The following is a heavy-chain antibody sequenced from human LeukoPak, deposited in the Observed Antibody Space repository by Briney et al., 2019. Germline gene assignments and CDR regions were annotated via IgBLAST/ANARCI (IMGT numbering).Heavy chain of an antibody. Sequence: GRSLRLSCAASGLTFSSYGMHWVRQAPGKGLEWVAVISYDGSNKYYADSVKGRFTISRDNSKNTLYLQMNSLRAEDTAVYYCAKDQEYSYGFSFDIDYWGQGTLVTVSS. CDR3: AKDQEYSYGFSFDIDY. V-gene: IGHV3-30*18. CDR1: GLTFSSYG. J-gene: IGHJ4*02. D-gene: IGHD5-18*01. CDR2: ISYDGSNK.